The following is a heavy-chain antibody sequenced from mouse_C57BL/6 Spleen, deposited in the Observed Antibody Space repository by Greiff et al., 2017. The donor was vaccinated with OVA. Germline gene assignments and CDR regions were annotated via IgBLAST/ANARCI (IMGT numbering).Heavy chain of an antibody. CDR3: ARSTTVVEEGYFDV. J-gene: IGHJ1*03. D-gene: IGHD1-1*01. Sequence: EVQLQQSGPELVKPGASVKISCKASGYSFTDYNMNWVKQSNGKSLEWIGVINPNYGTTSYNQKFKGKATLTVDPSSSTAYMQLNSLTSEDSAVYYCARSTTVVEEGYFDVWGTGTTVTVSS. V-gene: IGHV1-39*01. CDR2: INPNYGTT. CDR1: GYSFTDYN.